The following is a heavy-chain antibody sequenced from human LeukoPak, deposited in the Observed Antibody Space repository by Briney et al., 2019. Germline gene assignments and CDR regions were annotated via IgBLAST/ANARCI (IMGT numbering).Heavy chain of an antibody. V-gene: IGHV3-23*01. J-gene: IGHJ4*02. Sequence: GGSLRLSCAASGFTFSSYAMSWVRQAPGKGLEWVSAISGSGGSTYYADSVKGRFTISRDNSKNTLYLQMNSLRAEDTAVYYCAKPRSGYSSSWYAKFYFDYWGQGTLVTVSS. CDR1: GFTFSSYA. D-gene: IGHD6-13*01. CDR3: AKPRSGYSSSWYAKFYFDY. CDR2: ISGSGGST.